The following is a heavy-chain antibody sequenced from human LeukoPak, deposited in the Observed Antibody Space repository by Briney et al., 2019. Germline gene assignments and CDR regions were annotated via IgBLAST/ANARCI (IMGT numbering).Heavy chain of an antibody. V-gene: IGHV4-59*01. CDR2: IYYSGST. D-gene: IGHD5-18*01. J-gene: IGHJ4*02. CDR3: ARGTGYSNPDH. CDR1: GGSISSYY. Sequence: PSETLSLTCTVSGGSISSYYWSWIRQPPGKGLEWIGYIYYSGSTNYNPSLKSRVTISVDTSKNQFSLKLSSVTAADTAVYYCARGTGYSNPDHWGQGTLVTVSS.